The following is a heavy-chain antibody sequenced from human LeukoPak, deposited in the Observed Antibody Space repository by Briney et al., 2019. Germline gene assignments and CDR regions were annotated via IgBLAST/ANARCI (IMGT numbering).Heavy chain of an antibody. CDR3: ARDTMKRYGYSGGWRGMDV. D-gene: IGHD6-19*01. CDR2: TYYRSKWYN. V-gene: IGHV6-1*01. Sequence: SQTLSLTCAISGDSVSSNSAAWNWIRQSPSRGLEWLGRTYYRSKWYNDYAVSVKSRITINPDTSKNQFSLQLNSVTPEDTAVYYCARDTMKRYGYSGGWRGMDVWGQGTTVTVSS. J-gene: IGHJ6*02. CDR1: GDSVSSNSAA.